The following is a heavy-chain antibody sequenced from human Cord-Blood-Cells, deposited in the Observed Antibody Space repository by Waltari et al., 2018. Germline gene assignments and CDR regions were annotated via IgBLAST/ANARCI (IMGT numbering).Heavy chain of an antibody. CDR2: INHSGST. D-gene: IGHD6-13*01. Sequence: QVQLQQWGAGLLKPSETLSLTCAVYGGSFSGYYWSWIRQPPGKGLEWIGEINHSGSTTYNPTLKSLVTISVDTSKNQFSLKLSSVTAADTAVYYCARAGAAAGRSFDYWGQGTLVTVSS. CDR1: GGSFSGYY. CDR3: ARAGAAAGRSFDY. J-gene: IGHJ4*02. V-gene: IGHV4-34*01.